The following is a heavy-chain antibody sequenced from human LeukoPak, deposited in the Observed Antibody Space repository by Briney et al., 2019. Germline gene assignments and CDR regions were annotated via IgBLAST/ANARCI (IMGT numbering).Heavy chain of an antibody. CDR1: GGSISSSY. D-gene: IGHD2-21*02. CDR2: ISYSGST. J-gene: IGHJ4*02. Sequence: SGTLSLTCTVSGGSISSSYWSWIRQPPGKGLEWIGYISYSGSTNCNPSLRSRVTISVDTSKNQFPLKLTSVTAADTAVYYCARGRSGGLVTLDYWGQGTLVTVSS. V-gene: IGHV4-59*01. CDR3: ARGRSGGLVTLDY.